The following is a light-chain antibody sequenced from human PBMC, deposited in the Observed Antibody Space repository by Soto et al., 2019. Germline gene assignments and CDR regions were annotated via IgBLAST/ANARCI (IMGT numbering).Light chain of an antibody. CDR2: GAS. CDR1: QSVSSN. Sequence: EMVMTQSPATLSVSPGERATLSCRASQSVSSNLAWYQQKPGQAPRLLIYGASTRATGIPARFSGSGSGTEFTLTISSLQSEDFAVYYCQQYNKWPPRTFGQGTKVEIK. CDR3: QQYNKWPPRT. V-gene: IGKV3-15*01. J-gene: IGKJ1*01.